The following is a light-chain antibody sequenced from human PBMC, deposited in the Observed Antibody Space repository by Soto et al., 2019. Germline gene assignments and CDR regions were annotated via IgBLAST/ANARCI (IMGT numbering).Light chain of an antibody. V-gene: IGKV1-39*01. J-gene: IGKJ5*01. Sequence: DIQMTQSPSSLTASVGDTVTITCRTRQNIVNCVNWYQQRPGKAPDLLISAASTLHSGDPSRFSGSGSGTVFTLTISSLQPEDFATYYCQQLNSYPITFGQGTRLEIK. CDR1: QNIVNC. CDR3: QQLNSYPIT. CDR2: AAS.